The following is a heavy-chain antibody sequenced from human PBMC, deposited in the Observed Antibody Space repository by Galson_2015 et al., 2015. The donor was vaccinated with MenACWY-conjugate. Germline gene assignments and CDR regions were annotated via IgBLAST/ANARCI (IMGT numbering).Heavy chain of an antibody. CDR1: GFTFTNYW. Sequence: SLRLSCAGSGFTFTNYWVHWVRQAPGKGLVWVSRINSDGSSTSYADSVKGRFTISRDNAKNTMYLQMNSLRAEDTAVYYCARGVGEWLPPGYWGQGTRVTVSS. CDR3: ARGVGEWLPPGY. V-gene: IGHV3-74*01. J-gene: IGHJ4*02. D-gene: IGHD3-10*01. CDR2: INSDGSST.